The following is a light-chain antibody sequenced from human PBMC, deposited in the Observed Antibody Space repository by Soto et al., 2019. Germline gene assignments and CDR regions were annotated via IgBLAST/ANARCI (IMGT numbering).Light chain of an antibody. V-gene: IGKV1-17*03. CDR3: LQQNTYPRT. Sequence: DIQRTQSPSAMSASVGHTVTITCRASQGISNYLAWFQQKPGKVPERLIFGASSLQSGVPSRFSGRGYGTEFTLTISSLKHEDFATYYGLQQNTYPRTFGQGTKVDIK. CDR1: QGISNY. CDR2: GAS. J-gene: IGKJ1*01.